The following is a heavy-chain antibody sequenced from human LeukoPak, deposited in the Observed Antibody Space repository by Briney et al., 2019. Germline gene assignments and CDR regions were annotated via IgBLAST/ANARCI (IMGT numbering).Heavy chain of an antibody. CDR3: AKDMSGYYDFWSGYQS. Sequence: GGSLRLSCAASGFSFSNYWMSWVRQAPGKGPEWVANIKEDGSEKRYVDSVKGRFTISRDNAENSLFLQMDSLRAEDTAVYYCAKDMSGYYDFWSGYQSWGQGTLVTVSS. CDR1: GFSFSNYW. V-gene: IGHV3-7*03. J-gene: IGHJ4*02. D-gene: IGHD3-3*01. CDR2: IKEDGSEK.